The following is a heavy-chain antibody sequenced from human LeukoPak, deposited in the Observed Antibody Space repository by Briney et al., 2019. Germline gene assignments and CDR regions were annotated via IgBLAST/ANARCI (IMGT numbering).Heavy chain of an antibody. CDR1: GYTFTSYD. CDR3: ARGLYSSSQQPR. CDR2: MNPNSGNT. D-gene: IGHD6-13*01. V-gene: IGHV1-8*01. Sequence: GASVKVSCKASGYTFTSYDIKWVRQAPGQGLEWMGWMNPNSGNTDYAQKLQGRVTMTRNTSISTAYIELSSLRSEDTAVYYCARGLYSSSQQPRWGQGTLVTVSS. J-gene: IGHJ4*02.